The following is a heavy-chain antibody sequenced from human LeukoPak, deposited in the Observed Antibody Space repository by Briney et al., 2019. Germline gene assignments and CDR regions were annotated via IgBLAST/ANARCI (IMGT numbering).Heavy chain of an antibody. V-gene: IGHV3-7*01. CDR3: ATDLRPDSGNFLGFDY. Sequence: GGSLRLSCVASGFTFRRYWMSWVRQAPGKGLEWVANINQDGSEKYYVDSVKGRFTISRDNSKSSLYLQMSSLRAEDAAVYYCATDLRPDSGNFLGFDYWGQGTLVTVSS. CDR1: GFTFRRYW. J-gene: IGHJ4*02. CDR2: INQDGSEK. D-gene: IGHD4-23*01.